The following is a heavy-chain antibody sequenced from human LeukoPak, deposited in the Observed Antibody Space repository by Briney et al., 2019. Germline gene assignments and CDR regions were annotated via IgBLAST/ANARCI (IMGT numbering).Heavy chain of an antibody. J-gene: IGHJ4*02. D-gene: IGHD5-18*01. V-gene: IGHV4-59*12. CDR3: AREAAMVPFDY. CDR1: GGSISSYY. Sequence: SETLSLTCTVSGGSISSYYWSWIRQPPGKGLEWIGYIYYSGSTNYNPSLKSRVTISVDTSKNQFSLKLSSVTAADTAVYYCAREAAMVPFDYWGQGTLVTVSS. CDR2: IYYSGST.